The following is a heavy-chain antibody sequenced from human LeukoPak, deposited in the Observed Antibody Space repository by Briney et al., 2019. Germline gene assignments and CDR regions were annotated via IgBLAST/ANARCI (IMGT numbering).Heavy chain of an antibody. CDR1: GYTFTSYY. D-gene: IGHD1-26*01. Sequence: ASVKVSCKASGYTFTSYYMHWVRQAPGQGLEWMGIINPSGGSASYAQKFQGRVTMTRDTSTSTVYMELSSLRSEDTAVYYCARNLGRGICKCGSLYPNYYFDYWGQGTLVTVSS. CDR3: ARNLGRGICKCGSLYPNYYFDY. J-gene: IGHJ4*02. V-gene: IGHV1-46*01. CDR2: INPSGGSA.